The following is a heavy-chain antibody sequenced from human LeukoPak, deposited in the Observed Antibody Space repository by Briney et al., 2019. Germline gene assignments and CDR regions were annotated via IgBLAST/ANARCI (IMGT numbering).Heavy chain of an antibody. CDR1: GYTFTSYY. J-gene: IGHJ1*01. Sequence: ASVKVSCKASGYTFTSYYMHWVRQAPGQGLEWMGIVNPSGGSTSYAQKFQGRVTMTRDTSTSTVYMELSSLRSEDTAVYYCARGPMVRGLITYAEYLQHWGQGTLVTVSS. D-gene: IGHD3-10*01. V-gene: IGHV1-46*01. CDR2: VNPSGGST. CDR3: ARGPMVRGLITYAEYLQH.